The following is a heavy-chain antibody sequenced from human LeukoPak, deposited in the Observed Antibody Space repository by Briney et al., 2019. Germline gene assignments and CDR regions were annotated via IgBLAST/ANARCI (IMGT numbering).Heavy chain of an antibody. CDR2: IYSGGST. J-gene: IGHJ3*02. Sequence: PGGSLRLSCAASGFTVSSNYMSWVRQAPGKGLEWVSVIYSGGSTYYADSVKGRFTISRDNSKNTLYLQMNSLRAEDTAVYYCASRLTGSAFDIWGQGTMVTVSS. V-gene: IGHV3-66*01. CDR1: GFTVSSNY. D-gene: IGHD1-26*01. CDR3: ASRLTGSAFDI.